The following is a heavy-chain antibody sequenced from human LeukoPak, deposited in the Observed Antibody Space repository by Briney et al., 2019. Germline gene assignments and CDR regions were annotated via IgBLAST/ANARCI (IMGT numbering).Heavy chain of an antibody. CDR1: GFTFSSYG. V-gene: IGHV3-30*03. CDR3: AHGGRWLQLDY. J-gene: IGHJ4*02. CDR2: ISYDGSNK. D-gene: IGHD5-24*01. Sequence: GRSLRLSCAASGFTFSSYGMHWVRQGPGKGLEWVAVISYDGSNKYYADSVKGRFTISRDNSKNTLYLQMNSLRAEDTAVYYCAHGGRWLQLDYWGQGTLVTVSS.